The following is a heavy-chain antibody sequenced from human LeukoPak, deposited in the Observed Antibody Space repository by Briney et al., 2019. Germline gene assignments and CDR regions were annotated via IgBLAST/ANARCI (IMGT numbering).Heavy chain of an antibody. V-gene: IGHV4-4*07. CDR3: AREVIIRGVTHFDY. CDR2: IYDSGT. D-gene: IGHD3-10*01. CDR1: GGSISTYF. J-gene: IGHJ4*02. Sequence: PSETLSLTCTVSGGSISTYFWSWIRQPAGKGLEWIGRIYDSGTNYNPSLKNRVTMSADTSKNQFSLKLSSVTAADTAVYFCAREVIIRGVTHFDYWGQGALVTVSS.